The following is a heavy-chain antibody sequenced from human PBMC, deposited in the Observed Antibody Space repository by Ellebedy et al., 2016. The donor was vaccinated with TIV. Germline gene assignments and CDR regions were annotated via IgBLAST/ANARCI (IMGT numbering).Heavy chain of an antibody. CDR2: IYSGGST. V-gene: IGHV3-53*01. J-gene: IGHJ5*02. CDR1: GFTVSSNY. D-gene: IGHD3-10*01. Sequence: GGSLRLSCAASGFTVSSNYMSWVRQAPGKGLEWVSVIYSGGSTYYADSVKGRFTISRDNSKNTLYLQMNSLRAEDTAGYYCARLLWFGELFAGIDSGFDPWGQGTLVTVSS. CDR3: ARLLWFGELFAGIDSGFDP.